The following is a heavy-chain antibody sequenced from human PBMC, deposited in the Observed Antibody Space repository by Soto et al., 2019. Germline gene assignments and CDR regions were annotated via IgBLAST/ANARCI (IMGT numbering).Heavy chain of an antibody. CDR3: AKTGSLTSKDIVVVPAAMGLYYYYGMDV. Sequence: ASVKVSCKASGYTFTSYGISWVRQAPGQGLEWMGWISAYNGNTNYAQKLQGRVTMTTDTSTSTAYMELRSLRSDDTAVYYCAKTGSLTSKDIVVVPAAMGLYYYYGMDVWGQGTTVTVSS. CDR1: GYTFTSYG. CDR2: ISAYNGNT. J-gene: IGHJ6*02. V-gene: IGHV1-18*01. D-gene: IGHD2-2*01.